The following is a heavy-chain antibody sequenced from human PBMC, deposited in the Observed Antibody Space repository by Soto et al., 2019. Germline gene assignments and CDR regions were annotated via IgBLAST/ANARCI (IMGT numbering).Heavy chain of an antibody. CDR2: ISYDGSNK. D-gene: IGHD3-9*01. CDR1: GFTFSSYA. V-gene: IGHV3-30-3*01. CDR3: ATGATAYDILTGSHFDY. Sequence: GGSLRLSCAASGFTFSSYAMHWVRQAPGKGLEWVAVISYDGSNKYYADSVKGRFTISRDNSKNTLYLQMNSLRAEDTAVYYCATGATAYDILTGSHFDYWGQGTLVTVSS. J-gene: IGHJ4*02.